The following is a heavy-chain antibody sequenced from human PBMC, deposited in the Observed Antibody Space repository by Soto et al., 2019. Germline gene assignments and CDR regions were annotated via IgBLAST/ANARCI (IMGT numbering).Heavy chain of an antibody. CDR3: TKVFTTSPRYYFDY. V-gene: IGHV3-23*01. CDR2: ISGSGGST. J-gene: IGHJ4*02. CDR1: GFTFSSYA. Sequence: VSLRLSCAASGFTFSSYAMSWVRQAPGKGLEWVSSISGSGGSTYYADSVKGRFTISRDNSKNTLYLQRSSLRVEDTAIYYCTKVFTTSPRYYFDYWGQGAMGTLSS. D-gene: IGHD2-2*01.